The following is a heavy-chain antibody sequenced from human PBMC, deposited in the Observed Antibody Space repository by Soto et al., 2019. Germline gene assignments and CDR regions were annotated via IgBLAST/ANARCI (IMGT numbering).Heavy chain of an antibody. J-gene: IGHJ6*02. D-gene: IGHD2-21*01. Sequence: DVQLLESGVDLVQPGGSLRLSSIASGFTFRNYAMAWVRKAPGEDLEWVSAIGTSGTPTLYADSVKSRFSISRDDSRNTVSLQMNSLGVEDTATYYCTRILWSSRRDALDIWGQGTTVTVSS. V-gene: IGHV3-23*01. CDR1: GFTFRNYA. CDR2: IGTSGTPT. CDR3: TRILWSSRRDALDI.